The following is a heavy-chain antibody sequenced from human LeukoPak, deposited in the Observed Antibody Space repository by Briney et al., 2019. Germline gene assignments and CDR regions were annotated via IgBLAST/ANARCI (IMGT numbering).Heavy chain of an antibody. D-gene: IGHD5-24*01. CDR3: ARGGDGYNPFDY. V-gene: IGHV3-21*01. Sequence: GGSLRLSCAASGFTFSSYSMNWVRQAPGEGLEWVSSISSSSSYIYYADSVKGRFTISRDNAKNSLYLQMNSLRAEDTAVYYCARGGDGYNPFDYWGQGTLVTVSS. J-gene: IGHJ4*02. CDR2: ISSSSSYI. CDR1: GFTFSSYS.